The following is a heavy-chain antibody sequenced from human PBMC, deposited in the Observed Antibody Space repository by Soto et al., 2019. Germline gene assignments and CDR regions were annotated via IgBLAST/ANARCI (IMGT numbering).Heavy chain of an antibody. D-gene: IGHD2-15*01. CDR3: AREPIYCSGGSCYSPFDY. CDR2: IIPIFGTA. Sequence: QVQLVQSGAEVKKPGSSVKVSCKASGGTFSSYAISWVRQAPGQGLEWMGGIIPIFGTANYAQKFQGRVTITADESTSTAYRELSSLRSEDTAVYYCAREPIYCSGGSCYSPFDYWGQGTLVTVAS. V-gene: IGHV1-69*01. CDR1: GGTFSSYA. J-gene: IGHJ4*02.